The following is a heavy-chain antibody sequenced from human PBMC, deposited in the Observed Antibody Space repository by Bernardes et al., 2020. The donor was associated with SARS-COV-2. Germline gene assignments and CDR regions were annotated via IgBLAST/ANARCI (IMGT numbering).Heavy chain of an antibody. V-gene: IGHV1-18*01. D-gene: IGHD3-10*01. J-gene: IGHJ4*02. Sequence: ASVKVSCKASGYTFTSFGISWVRQAPGQGLEWMGWISAYNGNTNYAQRLQGRVTMTTDTSTSTVYMELRSLRSDDTAVYYCARDRGFVELSLGRFDYWGQGTLVTVSS. CDR2: ISAYNGNT. CDR3: ARDRGFVELSLGRFDY. CDR1: GYTFTSFG.